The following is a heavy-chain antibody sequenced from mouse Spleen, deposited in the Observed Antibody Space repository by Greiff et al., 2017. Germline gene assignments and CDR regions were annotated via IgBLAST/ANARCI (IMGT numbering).Heavy chain of an antibody. Sequence: EVKVVESGGGLVKPGGSLKLSCAASGFTFSSYAMSWVRQTPEKRLEWVAAINSNGGSTYYPDTVKDRFTISRDNAKNTLYLQMSSLRSEDTALYYCARHTYSNSAWFAYWGQGTLVTVSA. V-gene: IGHV5-6-2*01. D-gene: IGHD2-5*01. CDR1: GFTFSSYA. J-gene: IGHJ3*01. CDR3: ARHTYSNSAWFAY. CDR2: INSNGGST.